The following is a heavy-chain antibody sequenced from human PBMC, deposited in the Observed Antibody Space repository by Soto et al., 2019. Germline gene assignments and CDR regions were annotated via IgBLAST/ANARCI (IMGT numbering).Heavy chain of an antibody. J-gene: IGHJ3*02. Sequence: QVQLVESGGGVVQPGRSLRLSCAASGFTFSSYGMHWVRQAPGKGLEWVAVISYDGSNKYYADSVKGRFTISRDNSKNTLYLQMNSLRAEDTAVYYCAKLAIQLWSYDAFDIWGQGTMVTVSS. CDR1: GFTFSSYG. CDR3: AKLAIQLWSYDAFDI. V-gene: IGHV3-30*18. D-gene: IGHD5-18*01. CDR2: ISYDGSNK.